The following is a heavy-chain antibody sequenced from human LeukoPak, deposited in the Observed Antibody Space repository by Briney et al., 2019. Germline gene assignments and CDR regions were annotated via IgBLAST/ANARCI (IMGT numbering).Heavy chain of an antibody. J-gene: IGHJ5*02. CDR3: ARITSSWRTNWFDP. Sequence: PSQTLSLTCAVSGDSISSGDFSCSCIRQPPGTGLDWIGYICHFGRTFYSPSLKSRVTISVDTSKNQFSLKLSSVTAADTAVYYCARITSSWRTNWFDPWGQGTLVTVSS. CDR1: GDSISSGDFS. D-gene: IGHD6-13*01. V-gene: IGHV4-30-2*01. CDR2: ICHFGRT.